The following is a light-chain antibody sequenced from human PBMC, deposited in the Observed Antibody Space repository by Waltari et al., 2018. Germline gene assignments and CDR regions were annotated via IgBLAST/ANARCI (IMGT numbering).Light chain of an antibody. CDR2: DTS. CDR1: ESVSNY. J-gene: IGKJ4*01. V-gene: IGKV3-11*01. CDR3: QQGSIWPLT. Sequence: EIVLTQSPVTLSLAAGERATLSCRASESVSNYLAWYQQKPGQSPRLLIYDTSKRATGIPARFSGSGYGTDFTLTINNLEAEDFALYYCQQGSIWPLTFGGGTKVEIK.